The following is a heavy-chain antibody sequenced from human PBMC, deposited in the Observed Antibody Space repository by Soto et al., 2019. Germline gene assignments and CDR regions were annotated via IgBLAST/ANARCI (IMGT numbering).Heavy chain of an antibody. CDR3: ARQRVPDYDSGQDYYYYMDV. Sequence: GESLKISCKGSGYSFTSYWIGWVRQMPGKGLEWMGIIYPGDSDTRYSPSFQGQVTISADKSISTAYLQWSSLKASDTAMYYCARQRVPDYDSGQDYYYYMDVRGKGTTVTVSS. V-gene: IGHV5-51*01. J-gene: IGHJ6*03. D-gene: IGHD4-17*01. CDR1: GYSFTSYW. CDR2: IYPGDSDT.